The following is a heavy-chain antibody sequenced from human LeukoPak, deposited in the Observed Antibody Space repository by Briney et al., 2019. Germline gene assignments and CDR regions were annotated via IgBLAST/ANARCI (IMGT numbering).Heavy chain of an antibody. J-gene: IGHJ4*02. CDR2: IWFDGSNK. CDR3: AREGGSYLYGYFDS. Sequence: PGRSLRLSCAASGFTFSSSGMHWVRQAPGKGLEWVAVIWFDGSNKYYADSAKGRFTISRDNSKNTVYLQMNSLSAEDTAVYYCAREGGSYLYGYFDSWGQGTLVTVSS. D-gene: IGHD3-16*01. CDR1: GFTFSSSG. V-gene: IGHV3-33*01.